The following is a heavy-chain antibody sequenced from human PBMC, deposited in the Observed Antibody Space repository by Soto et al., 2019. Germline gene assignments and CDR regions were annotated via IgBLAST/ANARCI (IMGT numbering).Heavy chain of an antibody. V-gene: IGHV4-39*01. CDR1: GGSISSSSYY. CDR3: ARHAYYDILTGSYYYYGMDV. CDR2: IYYSGST. D-gene: IGHD3-9*01. Sequence: PSETLSLTCTVSGGSISSSSYYWGWIRQPPGKGLEWIGSIYYSGSTYYNPSLKSRVTISVDTSKNQFSLKLSSVTAADTAVYYCARHAYYDILTGSYYYYGMDVWGQGTTVTVSS. J-gene: IGHJ6*02.